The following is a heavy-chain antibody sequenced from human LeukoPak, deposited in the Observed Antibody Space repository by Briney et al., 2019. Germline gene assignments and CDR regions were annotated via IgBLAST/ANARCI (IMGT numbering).Heavy chain of an antibody. Sequence: KPGGSLRLSCEASGFTFNNYWMSWVRQAPGKGLEWVAFIRYDGSNKYYADSVKGRFTIFRDNSKNTLYLQMNSLRAEDTAVYYCAKDGTGGVGSILWWYLIECDPWGQGTLVTVSS. CDR2: IRYDGSNK. J-gene: IGHJ5*02. CDR1: GFTFNNYW. D-gene: IGHD2-21*01. CDR3: AKDGTGGVGSILWWYLIECDP. V-gene: IGHV3-30*02.